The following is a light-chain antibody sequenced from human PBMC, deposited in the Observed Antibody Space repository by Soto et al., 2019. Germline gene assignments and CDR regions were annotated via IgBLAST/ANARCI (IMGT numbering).Light chain of an antibody. CDR2: DAS. CDR3: HHHVRTPYS. Sequence: EIVLTQSPGTLSLSPGERVTLSCRASQSVASSLVWYRQKPGQAPRLLIYDASTRATGIPDRFSGSGYGTVFTLTISRLEPEDFAVYYCHHHVRTPYSFCHGTKLEI. CDR1: QSVASS. J-gene: IGKJ2*03. V-gene: IGKV3-20*01.